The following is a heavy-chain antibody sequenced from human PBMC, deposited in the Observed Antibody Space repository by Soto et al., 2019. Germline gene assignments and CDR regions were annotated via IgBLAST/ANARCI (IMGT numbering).Heavy chain of an antibody. J-gene: IGHJ4*02. Sequence: QVQLVESGGGLVQPGRSLRLSCAASGFTFGRYELHWVRQAPGKGLEWVAVISSDGNTKYYADSVKGRFTISRKNSEDTLYLQMNGLRPEDTALYYCARTPFYDFWSDYEADYWGQGTLVIVSS. CDR3: ARTPFYDFWSDYEADY. V-gene: IGHV3-30-3*01. CDR1: GFTFGRYE. D-gene: IGHD3-3*01. CDR2: ISSDGNTK.